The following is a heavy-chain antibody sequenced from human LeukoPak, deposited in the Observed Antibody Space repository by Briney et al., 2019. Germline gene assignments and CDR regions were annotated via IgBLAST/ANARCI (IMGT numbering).Heavy chain of an antibody. CDR2: ISGSDGST. V-gene: IGHV3-23*01. CDR3: AKDKKYYDSSGSPYYYYGMDV. Sequence: GGSLRLSCAASGFTFSSYSMNWVRQAPGKGLEWVSVISGSDGSTYYADSVKGRFTISRDNSKGTLYLHMNSLRAEDTAVYYCAKDKKYYDSSGSPYYYYGMDVWGQGTTVTVSS. J-gene: IGHJ6*02. D-gene: IGHD3-22*01. CDR1: GFTFSSYS.